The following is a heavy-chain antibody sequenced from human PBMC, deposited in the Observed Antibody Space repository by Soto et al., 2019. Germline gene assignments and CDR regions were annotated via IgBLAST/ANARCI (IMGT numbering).Heavy chain of an antibody. V-gene: IGHV1-69*08. Sequence: QVQLVQSGAEVKKPGSSVKVSCKASGGTFSSYTISWVRQAPGQGLEWMGRIIPILGIANYAQKFQGRVTITADKSTSPAYMELSSLRSEDTAVYYCARDEFRGYCSGGSCPAEYFQHWGQGTLVTVSS. CDR3: ARDEFRGYCSGGSCPAEYFQH. CDR1: GGTFSSYT. J-gene: IGHJ1*01. CDR2: IIPILGIA. D-gene: IGHD2-15*01.